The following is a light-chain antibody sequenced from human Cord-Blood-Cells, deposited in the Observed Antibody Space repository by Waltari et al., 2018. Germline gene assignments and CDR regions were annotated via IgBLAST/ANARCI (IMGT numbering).Light chain of an antibody. CDR3: QQYDNLPYT. J-gene: IGKJ2*01. V-gene: IGKV1-33*01. CDR2: DAS. CDR1: QDISKY. Sequence: DIQMTQSPSSLSASVGDRVTITCQESQDISKYLNWYQQKPGKAPKLLIYDASNFETGVPSRFSGSGSGTDFTFTISSLQPEDIATYYCQQYDNLPYTCGQGTKLEIK.